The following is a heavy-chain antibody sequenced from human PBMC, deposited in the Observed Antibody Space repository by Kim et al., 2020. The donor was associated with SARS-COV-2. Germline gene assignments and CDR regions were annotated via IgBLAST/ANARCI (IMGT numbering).Heavy chain of an antibody. CDR1: GGSISSSNW. D-gene: IGHD3-22*01. J-gene: IGHJ6*02. Sequence: SETLSLTCAVSGGSISSSNWWSWVRQPPGKGLEWIGEIYHSGSTNYNPSLKSRVTISVDKSKNQFSLKLSSVTAADTAVYYCARTYYYDSSGYYNILVMGFMDVWGQGTTVTVSS. CDR3: ARTYYYDSSGYYNILVMGFMDV. V-gene: IGHV4-4*02. CDR2: IYHSGST.